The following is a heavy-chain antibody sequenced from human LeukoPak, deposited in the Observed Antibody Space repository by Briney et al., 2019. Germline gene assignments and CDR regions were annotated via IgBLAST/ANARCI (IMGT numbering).Heavy chain of an antibody. CDR2: ISGGGGST. J-gene: IGHJ4*02. V-gene: IGHV3-23*01. Sequence: GGSLRLSCAASGFTFSSYGMSWVRQAPGKGLEWVSAISGGGGSTYYPDSVKGRFTISRDNSKNTLYLQMNSLRAEDTAVYHCAKKGGFSYGDPFDYWGQGALVTVSS. CDR3: AKKGGFSYGDPFDY. CDR1: GFTFSSYG. D-gene: IGHD5-18*01.